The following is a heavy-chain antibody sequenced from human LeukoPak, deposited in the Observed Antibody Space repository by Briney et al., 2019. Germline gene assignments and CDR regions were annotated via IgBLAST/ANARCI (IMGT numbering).Heavy chain of an antibody. CDR1: GYTFSSYG. CDR2: IRGDNGDT. Sequence: ASVKVSCKTSGYTFSSYGITWVRQAPGQGLEWVGWIRGDNGDTNYAQKLQGRVTMTTDTSTSTAYMELRSLGSDETAVYYCAREDYYDSGSFDPWGQGTLVTVSS. D-gene: IGHD3-22*01. V-gene: IGHV1-18*01. CDR3: AREDYYDSGSFDP. J-gene: IGHJ5*02.